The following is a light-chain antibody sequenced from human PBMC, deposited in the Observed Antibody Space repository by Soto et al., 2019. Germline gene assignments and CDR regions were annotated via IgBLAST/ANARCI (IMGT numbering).Light chain of an antibody. CDR3: QQYNNWHPWT. CDR1: QTINNN. CDR2: GAS. Sequence: MTQAPATLSVSPGERATLSCRASQTINNNVAWYQLKDGQVPRLVIYGASTRANDIPARFSGSGSGTELTLTISSLQSEDFAFYYCQQYNNWHPWTFGQGTKVDIK. V-gene: IGKV3-15*01. J-gene: IGKJ1*01.